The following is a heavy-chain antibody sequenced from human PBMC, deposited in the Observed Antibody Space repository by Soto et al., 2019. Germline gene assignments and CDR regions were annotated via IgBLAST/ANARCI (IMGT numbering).Heavy chain of an antibody. V-gene: IGHV1-18*01. CDR3: ARDIYWSTTNWFDLFDY. Sequence: ASVKVSCKASGYTFTSYGISWVRQAPGQGLEWMGWIGPFNGNTYYAQKLQGRVTMTTDTSTSTAYMELRSLRSDDTAVYYCARDIYWSTTNWFDLFDYWGQGTLVTVSS. J-gene: IGHJ4*02. CDR2: IGPFNGNT. D-gene: IGHD2-2*01. CDR1: GYTFTSYG.